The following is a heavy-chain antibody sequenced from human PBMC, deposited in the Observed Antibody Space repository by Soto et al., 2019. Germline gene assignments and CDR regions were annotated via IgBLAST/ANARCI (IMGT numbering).Heavy chain of an antibody. J-gene: IGHJ4*02. CDR3: TKNYYFDS. CDR2: INIVGGAT. CDR1: GFTFSNYA. V-gene: IGHV3-23*01. Sequence: EVQLLESGGGLVQPGGSLRLSCVASGFTFSNYAMSWVRQAPAKAPECVSSINIVGGATNYADSVRGRFAMSRDDSTNTVFLQMNSLRADDTAVYYCTKNYYFDSWGQGTLVTVSS.